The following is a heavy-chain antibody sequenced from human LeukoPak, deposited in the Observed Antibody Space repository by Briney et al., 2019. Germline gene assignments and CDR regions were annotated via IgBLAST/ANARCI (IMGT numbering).Heavy chain of an antibody. CDR1: GGSISSGDYY. V-gene: IGHV4-30-4*08. Sequence: PSETLSLTCTVSGGSISSGDYYWSWIRQPPGKGLEWIGYIYYSGSTYYNPSLKGRVTISVDTSKNQFSLKLSSVTAADTAVYYCARGYSSGNWFDPWGQGTLVTVSS. J-gene: IGHJ5*02. D-gene: IGHD2-15*01. CDR3: ARGYSSGNWFDP. CDR2: IYYSGST.